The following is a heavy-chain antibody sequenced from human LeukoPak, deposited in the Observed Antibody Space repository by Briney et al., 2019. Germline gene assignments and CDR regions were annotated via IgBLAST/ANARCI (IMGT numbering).Heavy chain of an antibody. Sequence: TGGSLRLSCAASGFTFSSYSMNWVRQAPGKGLEWVSSISSSSSYIYYADSVKGRFTISRDNAKNSLYLQMNSLRAEDTAVYYCARDVTRPYQLLPEVFNIGGKGKMVTVSS. D-gene: IGHD2-2*01. CDR2: ISSSSSYI. J-gene: IGHJ3*02. V-gene: IGHV3-21*01. CDR1: GFTFSSYS. CDR3: ARDVTRPYQLLPEVFNI.